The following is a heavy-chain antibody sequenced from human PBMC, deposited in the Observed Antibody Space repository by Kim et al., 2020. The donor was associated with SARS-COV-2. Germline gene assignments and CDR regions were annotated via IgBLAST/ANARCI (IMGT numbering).Heavy chain of an antibody. V-gene: IGHV3-74*01. CDR2: IYTDGTRT. Sequence: GGSLRLSCAAPGFIFSDYWMHWVRQAPGNGLVWVSRIYTDGTRTAYADSVTGRFTISRDNAKKTVYLQMNSLRAEDTAVYYCARGDRVGYYLDYWGQGILVTVSS. D-gene: IGHD3-3*01. CDR3: ARGDRVGYYLDY. CDR1: GFIFSDYW. J-gene: IGHJ4*02.